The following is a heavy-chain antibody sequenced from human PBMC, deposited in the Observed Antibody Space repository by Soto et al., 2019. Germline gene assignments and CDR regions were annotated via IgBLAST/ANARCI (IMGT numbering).Heavy chain of an antibody. D-gene: IGHD2-2*01. Sequence: GASVKVSCKASGGTFSSYAISWVRQAPGQGLEWMGGIIPIFGTANYAQKFQGRVTITADESTSTAYMELSRLRSEDTAVYYCSRALIGVVPAAVRWQYYSGMGVWSQGATVT. CDR2: IIPIFGTA. V-gene: IGHV1-69*13. J-gene: IGHJ6*02. CDR1: GGTFSSYA. CDR3: SRALIGVVPAAVRWQYYSGMGV.